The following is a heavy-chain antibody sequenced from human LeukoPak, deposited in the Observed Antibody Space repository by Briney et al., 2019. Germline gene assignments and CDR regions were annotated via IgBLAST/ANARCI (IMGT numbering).Heavy chain of an antibody. D-gene: IGHD1-26*01. CDR3: ATGGGSYYVFDY. CDR2: INQDGSEK. J-gene: IGHJ4*02. Sequence: GGSLRLSCAASGFTFSRYWMSWVRQAPGKGLEWVANINQDGSEKYYVDSVRGRFTISRDNAKNSLYLQMNSLRAEDTAMYYCATGGGSYYVFDYWGQGTLVTVSS. CDR1: GFTFSRYW. V-gene: IGHV3-7*03.